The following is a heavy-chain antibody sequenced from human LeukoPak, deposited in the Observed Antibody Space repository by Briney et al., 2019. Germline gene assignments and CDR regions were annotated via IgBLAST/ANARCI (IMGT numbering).Heavy chain of an antibody. J-gene: IGHJ4*02. CDR3: ATVMYSSSWTHLGYYFDY. V-gene: IGHV1-69*13. CDR1: GGTFSSYA. Sequence: SVKVSCKASGGTFSSYAISWVRQAPGQGLEWMGGIIPIFGTANYAQKFQGRVTITADESTSTAYMELSSLRSEDTAVYYCATVMYSSSWTHLGYYFDYWGQGTLVTVSS. D-gene: IGHD6-13*01. CDR2: IIPIFGTA.